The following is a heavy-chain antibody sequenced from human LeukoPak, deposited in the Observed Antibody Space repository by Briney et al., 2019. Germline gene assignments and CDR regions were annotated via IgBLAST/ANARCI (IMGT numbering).Heavy chain of an antibody. V-gene: IGHV4-30-4*01. J-gene: IGHJ6*02. D-gene: IGHD2-2*01. CDR2: IYYSGST. CDR1: GGSISSGDYY. Sequence: SETLSLTCTVSGGSISSGDYYWSWIRQPPGKGLEWIGYIYYSGSTYYNPSLKSRVIISVDTSKNQFSLKLRSLSAADTAVYYCARDSYCNSSSCYSRGNYYYYGMDVWGQGTTVTVSS. CDR3: ARDSYCNSSSCYSRGNYYYYGMDV.